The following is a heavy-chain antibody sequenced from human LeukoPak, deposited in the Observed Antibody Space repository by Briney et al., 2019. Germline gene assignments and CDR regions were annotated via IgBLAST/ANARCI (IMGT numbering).Heavy chain of an antibody. Sequence: GGSLRLSCGAPDSNIGTYAVTWVRQVPGKGLEWVSAMSGGGLSTYYARSVKGRFTISGDASKNTFYLEMNSLGADDTALYYCAKDRISGQGGAARILDYWGQGILVTVSS. CDR2: MSGGGLST. CDR1: DSNIGTYA. J-gene: IGHJ4*02. V-gene: IGHV3-23*01. D-gene: IGHD6-6*01. CDR3: AKDRISGQGGAARILDY.